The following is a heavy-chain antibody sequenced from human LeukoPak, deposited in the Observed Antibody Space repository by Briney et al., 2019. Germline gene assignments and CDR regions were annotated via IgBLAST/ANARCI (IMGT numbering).Heavy chain of an antibody. J-gene: IGHJ2*01. CDR1: GGSFSGYY. CDR2: IYHSGST. D-gene: IGHD6-6*01. CDR3: ARYSSSFWYFDL. Sequence: PETLSLTCAVYGGSFSGYYWSWLRQPPGKRLEWIGEIYHSGSTNYNPSLKSRVTISVDKSKNQFSLKLSSVTAADTAVYYCARYSSSFWYFDLWGRGTLVTVSS. V-gene: IGHV4-34*01.